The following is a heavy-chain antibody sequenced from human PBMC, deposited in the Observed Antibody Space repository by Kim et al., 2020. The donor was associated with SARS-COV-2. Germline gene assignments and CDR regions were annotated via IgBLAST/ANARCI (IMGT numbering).Heavy chain of an antibody. Sequence: ASVKVSCKASGYSFTSHDLNWVRQATGQGLEWMGWINPNIGNTAYAQKFQGRVTMTMDTSISTAYMELSSLTSEDTAVYYCVRRTSYYDSSGYFWDPWGQ. CDR3: VRRTSYYDSSGYFWDP. J-gene: IGHJ5*02. CDR1: GYSFTSHD. D-gene: IGHD3-22*01. V-gene: IGHV1-8*01. CDR2: INPNIGNT.